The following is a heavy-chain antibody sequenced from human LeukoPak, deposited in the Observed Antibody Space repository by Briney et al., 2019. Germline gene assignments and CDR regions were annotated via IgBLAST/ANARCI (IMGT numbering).Heavy chain of an antibody. D-gene: IGHD4-17*01. V-gene: IGHV4-61*01. J-gene: IGHJ4*02. Sequence: SETLSLTCTVSGGSVSSGSYYWSWIRQPPGKGLEWIGHIYYSGTTNYNPSLKSRVTISEDTSKSQFSLKLSSVTAADTAVYYCARASGFGDYGYWGQGTLVTVSS. CDR3: ARASGFGDYGY. CDR1: GGSVSSGSYY. CDR2: IYYSGTT.